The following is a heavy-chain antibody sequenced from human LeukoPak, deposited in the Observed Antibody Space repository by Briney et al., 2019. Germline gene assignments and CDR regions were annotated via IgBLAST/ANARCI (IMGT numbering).Heavy chain of an antibody. J-gene: IGHJ6*03. V-gene: IGHV4-59*11. CDR3: ARDGGSSTSWRYYYYYMDV. CDR2: IYYSGST. D-gene: IGHD2-2*01. CDR1: GGSISSHY. Sequence: SETLSLTCTVSGGSISSHYWSWIRQPPGKGLVWIGYIYYSGSTNYNPSLKSRVTISVDTSKNQFSLKLSSVTAADTAVYYCARDGGSSTSWRYYYYYMDVWGKGTTVTVSS.